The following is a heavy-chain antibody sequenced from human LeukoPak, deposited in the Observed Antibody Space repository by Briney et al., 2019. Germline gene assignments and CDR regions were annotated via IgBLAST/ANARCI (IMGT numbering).Heavy chain of an antibody. D-gene: IGHD6-19*01. CDR3: ARVAVTIYYYYYGMDV. J-gene: IGHJ6*04. V-gene: IGHV3-30*04. CDR1: AFTFSSYA. Sequence: GRSLRLSCAASAFTFSSYAMHWVRQAPGKGLEWVAVISYDGSNKYYADSVKGRFTISRDNSKNTLYLQMNSLRAEDTAVYYCARVAVTIYYYYYGMDVWGKGTTVTVSS. CDR2: ISYDGSNK.